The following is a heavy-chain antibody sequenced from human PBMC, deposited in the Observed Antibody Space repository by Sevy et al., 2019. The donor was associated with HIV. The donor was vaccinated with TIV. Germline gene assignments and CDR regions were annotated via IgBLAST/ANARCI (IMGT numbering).Heavy chain of an antibody. CDR1: GFSFSTYM. J-gene: IGHJ3*01. CDR2: ISYSRNYI. CDR3: ARPYGSGSWEAFDV. D-gene: IGHD3-10*01. Sequence: GGSLRLSCTASGFSFSTYMMNRVRQAPRKGLEWVASISYSRNYISYADSLKGRFTISSDKAKNSLFLQMNSLRAEDTAVYYCARPYGSGSWEAFDVWGQGTMVTVSS. V-gene: IGHV3-21*01.